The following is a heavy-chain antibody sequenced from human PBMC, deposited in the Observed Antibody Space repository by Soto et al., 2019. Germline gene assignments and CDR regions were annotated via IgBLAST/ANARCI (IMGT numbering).Heavy chain of an antibody. V-gene: IGHV3-48*04. J-gene: IGHJ4*02. CDR2: ISSSGSTI. CDR3: ARGPSYFDY. CDR1: GLTFSSYS. Sequence: GGSLRLSCAAPGLTFSSYSMNWVRQAPGKGLEWVSYISSSGSTIYYADSVKGRFTISRDNAKNSLYLQMNSLRAEDTAVYYCARGPSYFDYWGQGTLVTVSS.